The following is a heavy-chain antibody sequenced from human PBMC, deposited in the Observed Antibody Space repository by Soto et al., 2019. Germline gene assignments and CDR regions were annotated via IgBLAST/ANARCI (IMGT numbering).Heavy chain of an antibody. J-gene: IGHJ5*02. V-gene: IGHV1-8*01. CDR2: MNPNSGNT. D-gene: IGHD3-9*01. Sequence: ASVKVSCKASGYTFTSYDINWVRQATGQGLEWMGWMNPNSGNTGYAQKFQGRVTMTRNTSISTAYMELSSLRSEDTAVYYCARVGTYYDILNGYYRGVWFDPWG. CDR1: GYTFTSYD. CDR3: ARVGTYYDILNGYYRGVWFDP.